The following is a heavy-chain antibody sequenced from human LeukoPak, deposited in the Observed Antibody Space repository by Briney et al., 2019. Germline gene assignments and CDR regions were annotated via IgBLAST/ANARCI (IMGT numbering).Heavy chain of an antibody. CDR1: GFTFSSYE. J-gene: IGHJ6*04. CDR3: ARRRRSSDDV. V-gene: IGHV3-48*03. Sequence: HPGGSLRLSCAASGFTFSSYEMNWVRQAPGKGLEWVSYISSSGSTIYYADSVKGRFTISRDNAKNSLYLQMNSLRAEDTAVYYCARRRRSSDDVWGKGTTVTISS. D-gene: IGHD6-19*01. CDR2: ISSSGSTI.